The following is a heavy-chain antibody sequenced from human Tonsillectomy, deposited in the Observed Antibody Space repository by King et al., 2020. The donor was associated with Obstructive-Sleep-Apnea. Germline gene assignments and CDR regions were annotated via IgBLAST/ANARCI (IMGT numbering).Heavy chain of an antibody. Sequence: VQLVESGGGLVQPGGSLRLSCAASGFTFSEHYMDWVRQAPGKGLEWLGRIGNKDTKYFSEYAASVTGRFTISRDDPKNSLYLQMNSLKTEDTAVYYCARDLGSLVVGAKWGQGTLVTVSS. CDR2: IGNKDTKYFS. D-gene: IGHD1-26*01. CDR3: ARDLGSLVVGAK. V-gene: IGHV3-72*01. J-gene: IGHJ4*02. CDR1: GFTFSEHY.